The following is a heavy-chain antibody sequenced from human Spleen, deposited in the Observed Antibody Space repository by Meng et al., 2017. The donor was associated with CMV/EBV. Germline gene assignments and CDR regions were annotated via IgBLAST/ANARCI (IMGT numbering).Heavy chain of an antibody. CDR2: INSDGSST. V-gene: IGHV3-74*01. Sequence: GESLKISCAASGFIFSTHNMNWVRRAPGKGLVWVSRINSDGSSTTYADSVKGRFTISRDNAKNTLYLQMNSLRVEDTAVYYCARDGSNKGFDYFDYWGQGTLVTVSS. D-gene: IGHD2-15*01. CDR1: GFIFSTHN. J-gene: IGHJ4*02. CDR3: ARDGSNKGFDYFDY.